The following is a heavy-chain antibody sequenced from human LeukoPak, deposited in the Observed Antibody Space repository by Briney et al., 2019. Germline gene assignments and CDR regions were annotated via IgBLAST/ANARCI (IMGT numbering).Heavy chain of an antibody. D-gene: IGHD2-2*02. J-gene: IGHJ3*02. CDR1: GFTFSSYS. CDR2: ISSSSSYI. CDR3: ARGLAQLLYLKPYDAFDI. V-gene: IGHV3-21*01. Sequence: PGGSLRLSCAASGFTFSSYSMNWVRQAPGKGLEWVSSISSSSSYIYYADSVKGRFTISRDNAKNSLYLQMNSLRAEDTAVYYCARGLAQLLYLKPYDAFDIWGQGTMVTVSS.